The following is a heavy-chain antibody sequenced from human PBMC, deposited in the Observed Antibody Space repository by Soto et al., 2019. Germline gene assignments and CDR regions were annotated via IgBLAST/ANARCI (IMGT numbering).Heavy chain of an antibody. Sequence: GESLRLSCAASGFTFSSYSMNWVRQAPGEGLEWVSSISSSSSYIYYADSVKGRFTISRDNAKNSLYLQMNSLRAEDTGVYYCARDRGIYDFWSGYAFDIWGQGTMVTVSS. J-gene: IGHJ3*02. CDR3: ARDRGIYDFWSGYAFDI. CDR2: ISSSSSYI. V-gene: IGHV3-21*01. CDR1: GFTFSSYS. D-gene: IGHD3-3*01.